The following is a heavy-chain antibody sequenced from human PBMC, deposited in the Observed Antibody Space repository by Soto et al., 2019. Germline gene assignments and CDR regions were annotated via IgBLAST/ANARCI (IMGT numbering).Heavy chain of an antibody. CDR1: GGSISGFY. Sequence: SETLSLTCTVSGGSISGFYWTWIRQPAGKGLEWIGYIHTRGNTKYNPSLNSRVTMSVDTSKNQFFLKLNSVTAADTAVYYCARDLSMTYYRGVDVWGEGTTVTVSS. D-gene: IGHD2-21*01. CDR3: ARDLSMTYYRGVDV. CDR2: IHTRGNT. V-gene: IGHV4-4*07. J-gene: IGHJ6*04.